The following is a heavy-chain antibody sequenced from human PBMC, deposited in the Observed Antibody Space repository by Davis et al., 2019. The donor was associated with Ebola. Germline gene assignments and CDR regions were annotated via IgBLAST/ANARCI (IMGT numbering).Heavy chain of an antibody. CDR2: VYSGGST. V-gene: IGHV3-23*05. J-gene: IGHJ5*01. Sequence: GGSLRLSCAASGFTFSSYAMTWVRQAPGKGLEWVSTVYSGGSTTYTDSVRGRFTISRDTSRNTVFLQMNSLRAGDTAVYFCAGLYCSRGTCHFDSWGQGVLVTVSS. CDR1: GFTFSSYA. CDR3: AGLYCSRGTCHFDS. D-gene: IGHD2-8*02.